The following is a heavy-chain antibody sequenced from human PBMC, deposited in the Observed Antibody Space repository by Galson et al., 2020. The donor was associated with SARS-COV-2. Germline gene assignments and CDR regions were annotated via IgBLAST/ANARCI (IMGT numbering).Heavy chain of an antibody. J-gene: IGHJ4*02. CDR1: GFTFSDYW. CDR3: VRGGGHDQDY. Sequence: QLGESLKISCAASGFTFSDYWMTWVRQAPGSVMEWVASITRDATERLYADSVKGRITISRDPGERSVSLQMNRLRVEDTAVYWCVRGGGHDQDYWGQGTPVTVSS. V-gene: IGHV3-7*04. D-gene: IGHD5-12*01. CDR2: ITRDATER.